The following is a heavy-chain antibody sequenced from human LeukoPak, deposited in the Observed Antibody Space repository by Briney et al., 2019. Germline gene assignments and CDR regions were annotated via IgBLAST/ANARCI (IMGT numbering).Heavy chain of an antibody. CDR1: GYTFVGYY. D-gene: IGHD1-14*01. V-gene: IGHV1-2*02. J-gene: IGHJ6*03. Sequence: GASVKVSCKASGYTFVGYYMHWVRQAPGQGLEWMGWINPKTGGTNYAQKFQGRVTMTRDTSISTAYMKLSRLRSDDTAVYYCARDPGDHYNYYLMDVWGKGTTVTISS. CDR3: ARDPGDHYNYYLMDV. CDR2: INPKTGGT.